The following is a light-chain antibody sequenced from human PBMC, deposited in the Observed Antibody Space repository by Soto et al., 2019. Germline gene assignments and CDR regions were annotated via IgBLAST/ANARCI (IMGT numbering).Light chain of an antibody. CDR2: GAS. V-gene: IGKV3-15*01. Sequence: EIVMTQSPATLSVSQGERATLSCRASESVSSNLDWYQQKPGQAPRLLIYGASTRATGIPARFSGSGSGTEFTLTISSLQSEDFAVYYCQQYNKWPLTFGGGTKVEIK. CDR3: QQYNKWPLT. CDR1: ESVSSN. J-gene: IGKJ4*01.